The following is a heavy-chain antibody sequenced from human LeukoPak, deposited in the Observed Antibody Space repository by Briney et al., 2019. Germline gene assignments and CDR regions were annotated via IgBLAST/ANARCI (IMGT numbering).Heavy chain of an antibody. J-gene: IGHJ3*02. D-gene: IGHD3-22*01. CDR2: IYYSGST. CDR3: ARDRDYYDSSGYFGRSFDI. V-gene: IGHV4-30-4*01. Sequence: SETLSLTCTVSGGSVSSGSYYWSWIRQPPGKGLEWIGYIYYSGSTYYNPSLKSRVTISVDTSKNQFSLKLSSVTAADTAVYYCARDRDYYDSSGYFGRSFDIWGQGTMVTVSS. CDR1: GGSVSSGSYY.